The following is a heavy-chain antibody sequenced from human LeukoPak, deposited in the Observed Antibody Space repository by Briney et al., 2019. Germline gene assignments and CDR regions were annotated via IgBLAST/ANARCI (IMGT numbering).Heavy chain of an antibody. CDR3: ASFGFDSSGYYLFDY. J-gene: IGHJ4*02. V-gene: IGHV4-39*07. CDR2: IYYSGST. D-gene: IGHD3-22*01. CDR1: GGSISSSSYY. Sequence: SETLSLTCTVSGGSISSSSYYWGWIRQPPGKGLEWIGSIYYSGSTYYNPSLKSRVTISVDTSKNQFSLKLSSVTTADTAVYYCASFGFDSSGYYLFDYWGQGTLVTVSS.